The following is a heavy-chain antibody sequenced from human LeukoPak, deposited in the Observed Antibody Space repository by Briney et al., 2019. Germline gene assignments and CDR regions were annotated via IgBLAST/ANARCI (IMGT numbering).Heavy chain of an antibody. CDR2: IYYSGST. V-gene: IGHV4-59*08. D-gene: IGHD3-22*01. CDR3: ASIYYYDSAPIDP. CDR1: GGSISSYY. Sequence: PSETLSLTCIVFGGSISSYYWSWIRQPPGKGLEWIGYIYYSGSTNYNPSLKSRVTISVDTSKNQFSLKLSSVTAADTAVYYCASIYYYDSAPIDPWGQGTLVTVSS. J-gene: IGHJ5*02.